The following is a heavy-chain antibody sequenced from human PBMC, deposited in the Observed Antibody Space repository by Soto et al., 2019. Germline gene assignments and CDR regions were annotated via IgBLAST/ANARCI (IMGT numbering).Heavy chain of an antibody. CDR1: GGTFGSYA. Sequence: SVKVSCKASGGTFGSYAFSWVRQAPGQGLEWMGGIIPVSGAAHYAQKFRGRVTITADESTSTAYMELSSLSSQDTAVYYCATALGCRSTSCTLDYWGQGTRVTVSS. CDR3: ATALGCRSTSCTLDY. CDR2: IIPVSGAA. V-gene: IGHV1-69*13. J-gene: IGHJ4*02. D-gene: IGHD2-2*01.